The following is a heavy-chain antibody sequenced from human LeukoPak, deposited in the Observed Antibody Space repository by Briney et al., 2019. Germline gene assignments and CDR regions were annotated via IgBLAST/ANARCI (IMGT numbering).Heavy chain of an antibody. Sequence: ASVKVSCKASFYIFTNYGITWVRQAPGQGLQWMGWINTYRGNTNYTQSLQGRVTMTTDTSTGTAYMELRSLRSDDTAVYYCARVNYLDDAFDVWGQGTKVTVSS. CDR3: ARVNYLDDAFDV. V-gene: IGHV1-18*01. CDR1: FYIFTNYG. D-gene: IGHD5-24*01. J-gene: IGHJ3*01. CDR2: INTYRGNT.